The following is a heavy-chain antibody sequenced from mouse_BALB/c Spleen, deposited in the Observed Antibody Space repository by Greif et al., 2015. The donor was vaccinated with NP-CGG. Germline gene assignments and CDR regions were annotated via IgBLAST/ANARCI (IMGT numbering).Heavy chain of an antibody. CDR3: ARSQGYYFDY. J-gene: IGHJ2*01. CDR1: GYAFSSYW. CDR2: IYPGDGDT. V-gene: IGHV1-80*01. Sequence: QVHAKQSGAELVRPGSSVKISCKASGYAFSSYWMNWVKQRPGQGLEWIGQIYPGDGDTNYNGKFKGKATLTADKSSSTAYMQLRSLKSEDSAVYFCARSQGYYFDYWGQGTTLTVSS.